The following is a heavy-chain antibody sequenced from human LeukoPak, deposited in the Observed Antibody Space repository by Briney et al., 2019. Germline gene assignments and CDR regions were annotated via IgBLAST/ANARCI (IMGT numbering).Heavy chain of an antibody. V-gene: IGHV3-30*04. CDR3: ARGSRSYYGSGSYYY. Sequence: GGSLRLSCAASGFTFSRYVMIWVRQAPGKGLQWVSTISYDGDNKYYVDSVKGRFTISRDNSKNTLYLQMNSLRAEDTAVYYCARGSRSYYGSGSYYYWGQGTLVTVSS. CDR2: ISYDGDNK. CDR1: GFTFSRYV. D-gene: IGHD3-10*01. J-gene: IGHJ4*02.